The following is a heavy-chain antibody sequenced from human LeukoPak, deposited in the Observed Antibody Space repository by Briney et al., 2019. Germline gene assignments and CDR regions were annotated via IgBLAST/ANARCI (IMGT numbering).Heavy chain of an antibody. CDR3: ARDVGGWYDY. J-gene: IGHJ4*02. D-gene: IGHD6-19*01. CDR1: GGSISSYY. CDR2: IYYSGST. V-gene: IGHV4-59*01. Sequence: SETLSLTCTVSGGSISSYYWSWIRQPPGKGLEWIGYIYYSGSTNYNPSLKSRVTISVDTSRNQFSLKLSSVTAADTAVYYCARDVGGWYDYWGQRTLVTVSS.